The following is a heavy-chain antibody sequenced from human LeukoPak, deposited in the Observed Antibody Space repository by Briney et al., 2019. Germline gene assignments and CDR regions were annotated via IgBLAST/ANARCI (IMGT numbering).Heavy chain of an antibody. D-gene: IGHD6-13*01. CDR1: GGSISSSSYY. Sequence: SETLSLTCTVSGGSISSSSYYWGWIRQPPGKGLEWIGSIYYSGSTYYNPSLKSRVTISVDRSKNQFSLKLSSVTAADTAVYYCARDRGIAAAGTRNYFDYWGQGTLVTVSS. V-gene: IGHV4-39*07. J-gene: IGHJ4*02. CDR3: ARDRGIAAAGTRNYFDY. CDR2: IYYSGST.